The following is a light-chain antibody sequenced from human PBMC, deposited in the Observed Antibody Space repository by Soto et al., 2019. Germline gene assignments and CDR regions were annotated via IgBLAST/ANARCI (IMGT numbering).Light chain of an antibody. Sequence: EIVMTQSPATLSVSPGERATLSCRASQSVSSNLAWYQQKPGQAPRLLIYGASIRATGIPARFSGTGSGTGFPLTISSFLFEDFAVFLGKVHNNGLLLTFA. V-gene: IGKV3D-15*02. CDR1: QSVSSN. J-gene: IGKJ5*01. CDR2: GAS. CDR3: KVHNNGLLLT.